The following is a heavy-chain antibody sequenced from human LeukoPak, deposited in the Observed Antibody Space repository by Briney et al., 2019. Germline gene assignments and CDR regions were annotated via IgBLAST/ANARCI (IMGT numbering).Heavy chain of an antibody. Sequence: GGSLRLSCAASGFTFSSYAMHWVRQAPGKGLEWVAVISHDGSNKYYADSVKGRFTISRDNSKNTLYLQMNSLRAEDTAVYYCARDQFRELVVCTFHIWGQGTMVTVSS. J-gene: IGHJ3*02. CDR1: GFTFSSYA. CDR2: ISHDGSNK. D-gene: IGHD3-10*01. V-gene: IGHV3-30-3*01. CDR3: ARDQFRELVVCTFHI.